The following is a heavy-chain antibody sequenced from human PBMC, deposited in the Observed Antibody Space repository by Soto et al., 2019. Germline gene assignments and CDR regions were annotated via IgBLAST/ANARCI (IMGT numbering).Heavy chain of an antibody. CDR2: IWYDGSNK. CDR1: GFTFSSYG. CDR3: AREGPGLRYFDWLRTYAFDI. J-gene: IGHJ3*02. Sequence: QVQLVESGGGVVQPGRSLRLSCAASGFTFSSYGMHGVRQAPGKGLEWVAVIWYDGSNKYYADSVKGRFTISRDNSKNTLYLQMNSLRAEDTAVYYCAREGPGLRYFDWLRTYAFDIWGQGTMVTVSS. V-gene: IGHV3-33*01. D-gene: IGHD3-9*01.